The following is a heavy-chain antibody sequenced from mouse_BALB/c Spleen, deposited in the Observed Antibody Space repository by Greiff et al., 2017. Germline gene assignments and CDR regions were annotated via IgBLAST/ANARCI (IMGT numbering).Heavy chain of an antibody. J-gene: IGHJ4*01. CDR3: ARRYYRYDDAMDY. V-gene: IGHV1-54*01. CDR1: GYAFTNYL. D-gene: IGHD2-14*01. Sequence: QVQLQQSGAELVRPGTSVKVSCKASGYAFTNYLIEWVKQRPGQGLEWIGVINPGSGGTNYNEKFKGKATLTADKSSSTAYMQLSSLTSDDSAVYFCARRYYRYDDAMDYWGQGTSVTVSS. CDR2: INPGSGGT.